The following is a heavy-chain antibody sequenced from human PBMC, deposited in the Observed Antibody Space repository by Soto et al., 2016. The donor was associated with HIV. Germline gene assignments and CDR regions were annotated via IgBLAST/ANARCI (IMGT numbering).Heavy chain of an antibody. Sequence: EVQLVESGGGLVQPGRSLRLSCAASGFTFDDYAMYWVRQAPGKGLEWVSGISWNSGSIGYADSVKGRFTISRDNAKNSLYLQMNSLRAEDMAFYYCAKGLGSGWYEGLDYWGQGTLVTVSS. D-gene: IGHD6-19*01. J-gene: IGHJ4*02. V-gene: IGHV3-9*03. CDR2: ISWNSGSI. CDR3: AKGLGSGWYEGLDY. CDR1: GFTFDDYA.